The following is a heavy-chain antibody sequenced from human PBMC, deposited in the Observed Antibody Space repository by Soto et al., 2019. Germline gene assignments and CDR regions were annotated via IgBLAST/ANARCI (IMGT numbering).Heavy chain of an antibody. V-gene: IGHV3-66*01. Sequence: EVQLVESGGGLVQPGRSLRISCAASGLTVSTKYMSWVRQAPGKGLEWVSIIYYGGTTDYADSVKGRFTISRDDSKNTLYLQMHSLRAEDTAVYYCARDYDTSRGDWAYYGIDVWGQGTTVTVSS. D-gene: IGHD3-9*01. CDR3: ARDYDTSRGDWAYYGIDV. CDR1: GLTVSTKY. CDR2: IYYGGTT. J-gene: IGHJ6*02.